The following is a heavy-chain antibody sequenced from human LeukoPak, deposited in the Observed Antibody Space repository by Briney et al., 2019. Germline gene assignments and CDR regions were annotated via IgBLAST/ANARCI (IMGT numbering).Heavy chain of an antibody. J-gene: IGHJ4*02. CDR3: ARDLLEWYFDY. Sequence: GGSRRLSCAASGLTVSSTYMSWVRQTPGKGLEWVSVIYSGGSTYYADSVKGRFTISRDNSKNTLYLQMNSLRAEDTAVYYCARDLLEWYFDYWGQGTLVTVSS. CDR1: GLTVSSTY. CDR2: IYSGGST. V-gene: IGHV3-66*01. D-gene: IGHD3-3*01.